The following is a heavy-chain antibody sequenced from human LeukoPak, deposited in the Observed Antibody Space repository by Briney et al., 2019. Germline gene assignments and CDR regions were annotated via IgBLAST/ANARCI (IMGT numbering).Heavy chain of an antibody. CDR1: GYTFTSFA. D-gene: IGHD2-2*01. J-gene: IGHJ5*02. CDR3: ARDGLVVVPVAMEYRNWFDP. Sequence: GASVTVSCKASGYTFTSFAMHWVRQAPGQRLEWMGCINADNGYTKYSQKFQGRLTITRDTSASTAYMELSSLRSEDTAVYYCARDGLVVVPVAMEYRNWFDPWGQGTLVTVSS. V-gene: IGHV1-3*01. CDR2: INADNGYT.